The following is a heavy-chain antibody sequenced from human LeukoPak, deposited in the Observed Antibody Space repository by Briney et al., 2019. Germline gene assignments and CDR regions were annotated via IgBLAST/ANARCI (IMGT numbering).Heavy chain of an antibody. V-gene: IGHV3-11*01. CDR1: GFTFSDYY. D-gene: IGHD3-22*01. CDR3: ARDKRGRYYDSSGYYVDY. J-gene: IGHJ4*02. Sequence: GGSLRLSCAASGFTFSDYYMSWIRQAPGKGLEWVSYISSSGSTIYYADSVKGRFTISRDNAKNSLYLQMNSLRAEDTAVYYCARDKRGRYYDSSGYYVDYWGQGTLVTVSS. CDR2: ISSSGSTI.